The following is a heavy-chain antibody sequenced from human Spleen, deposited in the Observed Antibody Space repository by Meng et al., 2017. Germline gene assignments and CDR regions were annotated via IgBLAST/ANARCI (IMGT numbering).Heavy chain of an antibody. CDR3: VRENWKSTIDY. D-gene: IGHD1-1*01. V-gene: IGHV4-30-4*08. J-gene: IGHJ4*02. CDR1: GGSIGSGGYS. CDR2: IYYSGST. Sequence: QLQLQESGSRLVKPSQTLSLTCTVSGGSIGSGGYSRSWIRQPPGKGLEWIGYIYYSGSTYYNPSLKSRLTILLDTSKKQFSLRLTSVTAADTAVYYCVRENWKSTIDYSGQGTLVTVSS.